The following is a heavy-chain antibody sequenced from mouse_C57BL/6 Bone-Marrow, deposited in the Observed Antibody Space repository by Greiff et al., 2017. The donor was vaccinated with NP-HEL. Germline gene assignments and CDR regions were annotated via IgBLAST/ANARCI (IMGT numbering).Heavy chain of an antibody. D-gene: IGHD2-1*01. CDR3: ARLLYGNYDYYAMDY. V-gene: IGHV5-15*01. CDR1: GFTFSDYG. Sequence: EVHLVESGGGLVQPGGSLKLSCAASGFTFSDYGMAWVRQAPRKGPEWVAFISNLAYSIYYADTVTGRFTISRENAKNTLYLEMSSLRSEDTAMYYCARLLYGNYDYYAMDYWGQGTSVTVSS. CDR2: ISNLAYSI. J-gene: IGHJ4*01.